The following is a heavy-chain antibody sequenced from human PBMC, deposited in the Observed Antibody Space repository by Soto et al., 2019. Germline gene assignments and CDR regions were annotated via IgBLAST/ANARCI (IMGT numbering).Heavy chain of an antibody. V-gene: IGHV2-5*02. CDR2: IYGDDDK. CDR1: GFSLTTRGVG. J-gene: IGHJ5*02. CDR3: AHIPNYYQYDWFDP. Sequence: QITLKESGPTLVKPTQTLTLTCTFSGFSLTTRGVGVGWIRQPPGKALECLALIYGDDDKRYSPSLQSRLSSTQATSKDKGALTMTTLDPVDTATYYCAHIPNYYQYDWFDPWGQGTLVSVSS. D-gene: IGHD3-16*01.